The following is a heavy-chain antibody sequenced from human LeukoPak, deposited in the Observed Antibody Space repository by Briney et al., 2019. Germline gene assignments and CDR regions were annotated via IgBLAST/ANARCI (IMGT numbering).Heavy chain of an antibody. CDR1: GFTFSSYW. V-gene: IGHV3-7*01. Sequence: PGGSLRLSCAASGFTFSSYWMSWVRQAPGKGLEWVANIKQDGSEKYYVDSVKGRFTISRDNAKNSLYLQMNSLRAEDTAVYYCARVLGAGYCSSTSCYRKPLYYFDYWGQGTLVTVSS. J-gene: IGHJ4*02. D-gene: IGHD2-2*01. CDR2: IKQDGSEK. CDR3: ARVLGAGYCSSTSCYRKPLYYFDY.